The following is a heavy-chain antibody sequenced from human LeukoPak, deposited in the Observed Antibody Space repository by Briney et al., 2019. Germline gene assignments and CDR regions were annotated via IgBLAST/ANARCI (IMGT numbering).Heavy chain of an antibody. CDR2: ISWNSGSI. CDR1: GFTFDDYA. J-gene: IGHJ6*02. D-gene: IGHD4-23*01. Sequence: PGGSLRLSCAASGFTFDDYAMHWVRQAPGKGLEWASGISWNSGSIGYADSVKGRFTISRDNAKNSLYLQMNSLRAEDTALYYCAKDDRMVSGYYYGMGVWGQGTTVTVSS. CDR3: AKDDRMVSGYYYGMGV. V-gene: IGHV3-9*01.